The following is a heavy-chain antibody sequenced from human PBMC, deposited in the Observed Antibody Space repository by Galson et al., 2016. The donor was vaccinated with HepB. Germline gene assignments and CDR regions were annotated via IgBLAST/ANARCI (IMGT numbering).Heavy chain of an antibody. CDR1: GLTVSSNY. J-gene: IGHJ5*02. Sequence: SLRLSCAASGLTVSSNYMSWVRQAPGKGLEWVSVNYSGCGTYYADSVQGRFTIPIDNSKNTVFLEMNSLKAEDTAVYYCRTESDLKGHSIVVASHSPTWGRGTLVTVSS. V-gene: IGHV3-53*01. CDR2: NYSGCGT. D-gene: IGHD2-2*01. CDR3: RTESDLKGHSIVVASHSPT.